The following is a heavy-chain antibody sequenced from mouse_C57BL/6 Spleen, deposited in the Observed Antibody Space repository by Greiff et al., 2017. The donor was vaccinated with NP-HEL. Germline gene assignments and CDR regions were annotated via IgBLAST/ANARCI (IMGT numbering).Heavy chain of an antibody. D-gene: IGHD2-4*01. CDR1: GYTFTSYW. J-gene: IGHJ4*01. CDR2: IDPSDSYT. Sequence: VQLQQPGAELVRPGTSVKLSCKASGYTFTSYWMHWVKQRPGQGLEWIGVIDPSDSYTNYNQKFKGKATLTVDTSSSTAYMQLSSLTSEDSAVYYCARGYDYDVPCVAMDYWGQGTSVTVSS. V-gene: IGHV1-59*01. CDR3: ARGYDYDVPCVAMDY.